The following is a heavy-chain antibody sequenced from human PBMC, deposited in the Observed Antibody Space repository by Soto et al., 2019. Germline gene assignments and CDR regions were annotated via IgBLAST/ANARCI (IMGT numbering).Heavy chain of an antibody. D-gene: IGHD4-17*01. CDR2: IYYSGST. J-gene: IGHJ6*03. CDR1: GGSISSYY. Sequence: QVQLQESGPGLVKPSETLSLTCTVSGGSISSYYWSWIRQPPGKGLEWIGYIYYSGSTNYNPSLKSRVTISVDTSKNQFSLKLSSVTAADTAVYYCARANGDYYYYYMDVWGKGTTVTVSS. V-gene: IGHV4-59*01. CDR3: ARANGDYYYYYMDV.